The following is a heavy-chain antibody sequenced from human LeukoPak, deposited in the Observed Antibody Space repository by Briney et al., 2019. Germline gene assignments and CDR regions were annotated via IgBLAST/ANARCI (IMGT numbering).Heavy chain of an antibody. CDR3: AREGSRDGYNLGYDY. CDR1: GYTFTGYY. CDR2: INPNSGGT. D-gene: IGHD5-24*01. Sequence: ASVKVSCKASGYTFTGYYMHWVRQAPGQGLEWMGWINPNSGGTNYAQKFQGRVTMTRDTSISTAYMELSRPRSDDTAVYYRAREGSRDGYNLGYDYWGQGTLVTVSS. V-gene: IGHV1-2*02. J-gene: IGHJ4*02.